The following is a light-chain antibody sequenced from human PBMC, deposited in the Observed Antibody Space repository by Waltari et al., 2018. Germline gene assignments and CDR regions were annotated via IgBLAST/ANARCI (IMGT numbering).Light chain of an antibody. J-gene: IGLJ1*01. Sequence: QSALTQPPSVSAAPGQKVTISCSGTISSIVSNHVSWYQQLPQTAPTLVSVGNDSRHSDIPARFSGSKSGTSATLGITGLQTGDEADYYCATWDSSLSLYVFGTGTKITVL. CDR3: ATWDSSLSLYV. CDR2: GND. V-gene: IGLV1-51*01. CDR1: ISSIVSNH.